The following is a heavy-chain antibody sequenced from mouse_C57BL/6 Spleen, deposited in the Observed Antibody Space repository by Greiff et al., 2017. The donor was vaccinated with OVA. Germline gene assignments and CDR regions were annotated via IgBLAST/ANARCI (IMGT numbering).Heavy chain of an antibody. J-gene: IGHJ4*01. CDR3: ARNDGYYFYYAMDY. V-gene: IGHV2-9-1*01. CDR1: GFSLTSYA. CDR2: IWTGGGT. Sequence: VKVVESGPGLVAPSQSLSITCTVSGFSLTSYAISWVRQPPGKGLEWLGVIWTGGGTNYNSALKSRLSISKDNSKSQVFLKMNSLQTDDTARYYCARNDGYYFYYAMDYWGQGTSVTVSS. D-gene: IGHD2-3*01.